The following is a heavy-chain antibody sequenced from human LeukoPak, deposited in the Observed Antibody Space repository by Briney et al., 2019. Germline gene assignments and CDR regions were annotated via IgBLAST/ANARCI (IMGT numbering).Heavy chain of an antibody. D-gene: IGHD6-25*01. J-gene: IGHJ5*02. V-gene: IGHV3-23*01. CDR3: AKVGAAGNWFDP. Sequence: GGSLRLSCATSGFIFSSYGMSWVRQAPGKGLEWVSAISGSGGSTYYADSVKGRFTISRDNSKNTLYLQMNSLRAEDTAVYYCAKVGAAGNWFDPWGQGTLVTVSS. CDR1: GFIFSSYG. CDR2: ISGSGGST.